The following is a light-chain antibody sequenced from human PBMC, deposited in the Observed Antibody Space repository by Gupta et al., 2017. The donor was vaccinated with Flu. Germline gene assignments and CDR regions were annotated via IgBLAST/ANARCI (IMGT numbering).Light chain of an antibody. J-gene: IGKJ1*01. CDR3: QQYNSYSGT. CDR1: QSISSW. Sequence: GARVTITCRASQSISSWLAWYQQKPGKAPKVLIYKASSLQSGVPSRFSGSGSGTEFTLTISSLQPDDFATYYCQQYNSYSGTFGQGTKVEIK. CDR2: KAS. V-gene: IGKV1-5*03.